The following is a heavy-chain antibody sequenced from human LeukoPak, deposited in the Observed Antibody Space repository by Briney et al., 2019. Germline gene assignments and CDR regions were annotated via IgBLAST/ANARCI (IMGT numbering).Heavy chain of an antibody. CDR1: GYTFTAYY. D-gene: IGHD5-18*01. CDR3: ATSSEGGYSYGSDIDY. CDR2: INPNSGGT. J-gene: IGHJ4*02. Sequence: ASVKVSCKASGYTFTAYYMYWVRQAPGQGLECMGRINPNSGGTNYAQKFQGRVTMTRDTSISTAYMELSRLRSDDTAVYFCATSSEGGYSYGSDIDYWGQGTLVTVSS. V-gene: IGHV1-2*06.